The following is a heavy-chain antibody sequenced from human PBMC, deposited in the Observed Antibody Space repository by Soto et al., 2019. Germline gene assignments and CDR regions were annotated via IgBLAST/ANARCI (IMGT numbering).Heavy chain of an antibody. J-gene: IGHJ6*02. CDR3: ARALTGYGMDV. V-gene: IGHV1-18*01. CDR1: RYIFTNYG. Sequence: QVQLVQSGVEVREPGASVKVSCKAVRYIFTNYGVSWVRQAPGQGLEWMGWITPYNGNTEYAQKFQGRVTMTTDASTSKAYMELGSLRSDDTAIYYCARALTGYGMDVWGQGTTVTVSS. CDR2: ITPYNGNT.